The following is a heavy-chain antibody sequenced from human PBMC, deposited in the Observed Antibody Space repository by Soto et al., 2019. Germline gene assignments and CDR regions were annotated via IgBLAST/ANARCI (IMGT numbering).Heavy chain of an antibody. CDR1: GFTFDDYG. CDR3: ARDGLTPAFDI. V-gene: IGHV3-20*04. D-gene: IGHD3-16*01. CDR2: IEWNGGST. J-gene: IGHJ3*02. Sequence: PGGSLRLSCAASGFTFDDYGMSWVRQAPGKGLEWVSGIEWNGGSTDYADSVKGRFTISRDNANNSLYLQMNSLRAEDTALYYCARDGLTPAFDIWGEGTMVTVSS.